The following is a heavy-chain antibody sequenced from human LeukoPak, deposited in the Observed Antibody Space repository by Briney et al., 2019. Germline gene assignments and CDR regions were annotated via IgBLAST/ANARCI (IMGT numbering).Heavy chain of an antibody. D-gene: IGHD3-3*01. V-gene: IGHV3-15*01. J-gene: IGHJ6*03. CDR1: GFTLSNAW. CDR3: TTERGTHFGVVFTHYYYMDV. CDR2: IKSKTDGGTT. Sequence: SGGSLRLSCAASGFTLSNAWMSWVRQAPGKGLEWVGRIKSKTDGGTTDYAAPVKGRFTISRDDSKNTLYLQMNSLKTEDTAVYYCTTERGTHFGVVFTHYYYMDVWGKGTTVTVSS.